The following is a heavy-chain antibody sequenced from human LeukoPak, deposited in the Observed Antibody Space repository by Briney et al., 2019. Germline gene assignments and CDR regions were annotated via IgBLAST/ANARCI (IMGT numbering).Heavy chain of an antibody. CDR2: IYYSGST. J-gene: IGHJ4*02. Sequence: PSETLSLTCTVSGGSISSGDYYWSWIRQPPGKGLEWIGYIYYSGSTYYNPSLKSRVTISVDTSKNQFSLKLSSVTAADTAVYYCASGWYRKGIAVAGTAFDYWGQGTLVTVSS. CDR3: ASGWYRKGIAVAGTAFDY. V-gene: IGHV4-30-4*08. D-gene: IGHD6-19*01. CDR1: GGSISSGDYY.